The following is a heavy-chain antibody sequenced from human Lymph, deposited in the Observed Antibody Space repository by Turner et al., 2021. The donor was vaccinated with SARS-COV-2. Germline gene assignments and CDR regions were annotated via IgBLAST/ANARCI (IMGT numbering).Heavy chain of an antibody. CDR1: GFTFNNYP. CDR2: ISYDGSNK. D-gene: IGHD3-10*01. CDR3: ARDSSGSGTLDY. V-gene: IGHV3-30-3*01. J-gene: IGHJ4*02. Sequence: QVQLVESGGGVVQPGRSLRLSCAASGFTFNNYPMHWVRQAPGKGLQWVAVISYDGSNKYYADSVKGRFTISRDNSKNPLYLQMNSLRAEDTAVYYSARDSSGSGTLDYWGQGTLVTVSS.